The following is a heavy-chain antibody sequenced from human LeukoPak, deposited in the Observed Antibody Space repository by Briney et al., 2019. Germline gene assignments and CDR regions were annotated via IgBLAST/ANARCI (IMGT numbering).Heavy chain of an antibody. J-gene: IGHJ4*02. D-gene: IGHD3-10*01. CDR1: GFTFSSSG. Sequence: PGGSLRLSCAASGFTFSSSGMHWVRQAPGKGLEWVAVIWYDGSDKYSADSVKGRFTISRDNSKNTLYLQMNSLRAGDTAVYYCASAPYGSGTFLDYWGQGTLVTVSS. CDR2: IWYDGSDK. V-gene: IGHV3-33*01. CDR3: ASAPYGSGTFLDY.